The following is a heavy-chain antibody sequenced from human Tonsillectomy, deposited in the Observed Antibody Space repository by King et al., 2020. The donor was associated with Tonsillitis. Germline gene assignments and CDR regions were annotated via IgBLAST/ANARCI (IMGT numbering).Heavy chain of an antibody. Sequence: VQLVESGGGLVKPGGSLRLSCAASGFTFSDYYLTWLRQAPGKGLEWLSYISSSSSYTRYADSVKGRFTISRDNAKNSMYLQMNSLRAEDTAVYYCARSREQWLATSAFDIWGQGTMVTVSS. V-gene: IGHV3-11*05. CDR2: ISSSSSYT. CDR3: ARSREQWLATSAFDI. D-gene: IGHD6-19*01. CDR1: GFTFSDYY. J-gene: IGHJ3*02.